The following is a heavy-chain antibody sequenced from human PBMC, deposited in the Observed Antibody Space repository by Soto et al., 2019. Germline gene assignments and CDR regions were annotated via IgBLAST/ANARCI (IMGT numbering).Heavy chain of an antibody. CDR1: GYTFTSYA. J-gene: IGHJ5*02. D-gene: IGHD1-26*01. Sequence: GASVKVSCKASGYTFTSYAMHWVRQAPGQRLEWMGWINAGNGNTKYSQKFQGRVTITRDTSASTAYMELSSLRSEDTAVYYCARVRSGSYWFDPWGQGTLVTVSS. V-gene: IGHV1-3*01. CDR3: ARVRSGSYWFDP. CDR2: INAGNGNT.